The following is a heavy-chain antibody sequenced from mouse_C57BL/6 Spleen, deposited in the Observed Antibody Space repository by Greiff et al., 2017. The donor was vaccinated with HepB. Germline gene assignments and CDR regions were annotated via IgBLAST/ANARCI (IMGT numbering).Heavy chain of an antibody. CDR2: IWTGGGT. CDR1: GFSLTSYA. D-gene: IGHD1-1*01. Sequence: VQLVESGPGLVAPSQSLSITCTVSGFSLTSYAISWVRQPPGKGLEWLGVIWTGGGTNYNSALKSRLSISKDNSKSQVFLKMNSLQTDDTARYYSARETTVVEGYYFDYWGQGTTLTVSS. J-gene: IGHJ2*01. CDR3: ARETTVVEGYYFDY. V-gene: IGHV2-9-1*01.